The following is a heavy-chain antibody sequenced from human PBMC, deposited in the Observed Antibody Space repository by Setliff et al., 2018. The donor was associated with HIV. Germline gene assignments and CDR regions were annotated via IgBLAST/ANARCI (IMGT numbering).Heavy chain of an antibody. CDR2: ISWNSGSI. V-gene: IGHV3-9*01. J-gene: IGHJ2*01. CDR1: GFTFNNYA. D-gene: IGHD6-19*01. Sequence: GGSLRLSCAASGFTFNNYAMSWVRQAPGEGLEWVSGISWNSGSIGYADSVKGRFSISRDNAKDSVYLQMNSLRTEDTAFYYCAKKVAGVNWYFDLWGRGTLVTVSS. CDR3: AKKVAGVNWYFDL.